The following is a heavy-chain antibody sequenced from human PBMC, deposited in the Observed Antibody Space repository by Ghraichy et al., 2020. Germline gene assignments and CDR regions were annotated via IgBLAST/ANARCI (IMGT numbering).Heavy chain of an antibody. CDR1: GVTSNTYY. CDR3: ASSRSPWLGAFDI. CDR2: INYSGYI. D-gene: IGHD3-10*01. Sequence: SQTLSLTCVVSGVTSNTYYWTWIRQPPGKGLEWIGEINYSGYITYNPSLKSRVTISLDTSKSQFSLNLTSVTAADTALYYCASSRSPWLGAFDIWGQGTMVTVSS. J-gene: IGHJ3*02. V-gene: IGHV4-34*01.